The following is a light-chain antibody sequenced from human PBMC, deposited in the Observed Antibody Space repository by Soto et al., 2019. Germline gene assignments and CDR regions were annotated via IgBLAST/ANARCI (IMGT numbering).Light chain of an antibody. CDR1: QSVSNN. Sequence: EVVLTQSPGTLSLSPGERATLSCRASQSVSNNLAWYQQKPGQAPRLLIYGASTRATGIPARFSGGGSGTEFTLTISSLQSEDFAVYYCQQYNNWPRTFGQGTKVDIK. CDR3: QQYNNWPRT. J-gene: IGKJ1*01. V-gene: IGKV3-15*01. CDR2: GAS.